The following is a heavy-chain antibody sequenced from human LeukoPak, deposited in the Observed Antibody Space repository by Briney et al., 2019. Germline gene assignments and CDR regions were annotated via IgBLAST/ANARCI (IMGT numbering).Heavy chain of an antibody. V-gene: IGHV3-11*01. Sequence: GGSLRLSCVASGFTFSNYAMSWVRQAPGKGLEWVAYIGPGGSPIYHADSVKGRFTISRDNVKNSVYLEINSPRVDDTAVYHCARGHYGMDVWGQGTTVTVSS. CDR1: GFTFSNYA. J-gene: IGHJ6*02. CDR2: IGPGGSPI. CDR3: ARGHYGMDV.